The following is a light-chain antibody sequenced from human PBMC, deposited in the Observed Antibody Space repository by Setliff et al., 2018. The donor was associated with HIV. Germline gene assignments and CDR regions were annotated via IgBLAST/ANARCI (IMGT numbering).Light chain of an antibody. CDR1: SSDVGGHNY. Sequence: QSVLTQPASVSGSPGQSITVSCTGTSSDVGGHNYVSWYQQHPGKVPKLLIYDVSNRPSGGSDRFSGSKSGNTASLTISGLQADDEADYYCSSYTSSSTLVFGTGTKVTVL. CDR2: DVS. V-gene: IGLV2-14*03. J-gene: IGLJ1*01. CDR3: SSYTSSSTLV.